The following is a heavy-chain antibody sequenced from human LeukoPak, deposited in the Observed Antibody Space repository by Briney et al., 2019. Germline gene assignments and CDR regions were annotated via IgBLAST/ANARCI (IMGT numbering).Heavy chain of an antibody. V-gene: IGHV3-33*08. CDR3: ARVQGRYFGSGSYLGVDH. D-gene: IGHD3-10*01. CDR1: GFTFSSYW. Sequence: GGSLRLSCAVSGFTFSSYWMTWVRQAPGKGLEWVAVIWNDGSNKYYADSVKDRFTISRDNSKNTLYLQMNSLRAEDTAVYYCARVQGRYFGSGSYLGVDHWGQGTLVTVSS. CDR2: IWNDGSNK. J-gene: IGHJ4*02.